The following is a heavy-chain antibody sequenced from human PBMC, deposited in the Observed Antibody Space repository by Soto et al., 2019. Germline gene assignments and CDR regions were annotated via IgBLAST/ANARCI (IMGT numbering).Heavy chain of an antibody. J-gene: IGHJ4*02. Sequence: QVQLQESGPGLVKPSETLSLTCSVSNGSISNYYWSWIRQPAGKGLEWIGRMYIGGNTNYNPSLKCRVTMSVDTSKNEFSLKMRSVTAADTAVYYCAIGYYGRGDYWGQGTLVTVSP. CDR1: NGSISNYY. V-gene: IGHV4-4*07. D-gene: IGHD3-10*01. CDR2: MYIGGNT. CDR3: AIGYYGRGDY.